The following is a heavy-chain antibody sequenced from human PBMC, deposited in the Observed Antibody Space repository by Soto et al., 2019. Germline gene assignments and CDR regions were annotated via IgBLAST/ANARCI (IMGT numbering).Heavy chain of an antibody. D-gene: IGHD5-12*01. Sequence: SQTLSLTCGISGDSVSSNSVAWHWIRQSPSRGLEWLGRTYYRSRWYSDYAISVKGRMTISPDTSKNQFSLQLNSVTPEDTAVYYCVRDNIVAGMDLFDYWGRGTLVTVSS. CDR2: TYYRSRWYS. J-gene: IGHJ4*02. CDR1: GDSVSSNSVA. V-gene: IGHV6-1*01. CDR3: VRDNIVAGMDLFDY.